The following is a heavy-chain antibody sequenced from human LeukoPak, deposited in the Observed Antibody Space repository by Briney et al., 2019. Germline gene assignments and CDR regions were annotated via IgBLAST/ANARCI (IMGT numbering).Heavy chain of an antibody. Sequence: GGSLRLSCAASGFTFDDYAMHWVRQAPGKGLEWVSGISWNSGSIGYADSVKGRFTISRDNAKNSLYLQMNSLRAEDTALYYCAKGAAGAVSVYFDYWGQGTLVTVSS. V-gene: IGHV3-9*01. CDR2: ISWNSGSI. CDR3: AKGAAGAVSVYFDY. J-gene: IGHJ4*02. CDR1: GFTFDDYA. D-gene: IGHD6-13*01.